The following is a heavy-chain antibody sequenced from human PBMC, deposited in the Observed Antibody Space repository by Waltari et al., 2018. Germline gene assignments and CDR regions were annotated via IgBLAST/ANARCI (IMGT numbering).Heavy chain of an antibody. D-gene: IGHD2-15*01. CDR3: ARTCSGGSCYSDWFDP. Sequence: QVQLVQSGAEVKKPGASVKVSCKASGYTFTSYYMHWVRQAPGQGLEWMGIINPSGGSTSYAQNVQGRVTMTRDTSTSTVYMELSSLRSEDTAVYYCARTCSGGSCYSDWFDPWGQGTLVTVSS. CDR1: GYTFTSYY. CDR2: INPSGGST. V-gene: IGHV1-46*01. J-gene: IGHJ5*02.